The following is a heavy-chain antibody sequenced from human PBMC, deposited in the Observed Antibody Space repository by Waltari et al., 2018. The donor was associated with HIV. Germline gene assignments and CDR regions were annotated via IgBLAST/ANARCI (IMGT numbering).Heavy chain of an antibody. CDR2: IDWDDDK. V-gene: IGHV2-70*15. CDR1: GFSLSTSGMC. J-gene: IGHJ4*02. Sequence: QVTLRESGPALVKPTQTLTLTCTFSGFSLSTSGMCVSWIRQPPGKALEWLARIDWDDDKYYSTSLKTRLTISKDTSKNQVVLTMTNMDPVDTATYYCARTTTVTTPASRSMDFDYWGQGTLVTVSS. D-gene: IGHD4-17*01. CDR3: ARTTTVTTPASRSMDFDY.